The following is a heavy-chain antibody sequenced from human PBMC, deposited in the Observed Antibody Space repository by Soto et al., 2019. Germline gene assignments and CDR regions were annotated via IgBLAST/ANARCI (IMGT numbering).Heavy chain of an antibody. CDR3: ALSLYLWYSSSSGVLTWFDP. CDR2: IYWDDDK. Sequence: QITLKESGPTLVKPTQTLTLTCTFSGFSLSTSGVGVGWIRQPPGKALEWLALIYWDDDKRYSPSLKSRLTITKDTSKNQVVLTMTNMDPVDTATYYCALSLYLWYSSSSGVLTWFDPWGQGTLVNVSS. CDR1: GFSLSTSGVG. D-gene: IGHD6-6*01. V-gene: IGHV2-5*02. J-gene: IGHJ5*02.